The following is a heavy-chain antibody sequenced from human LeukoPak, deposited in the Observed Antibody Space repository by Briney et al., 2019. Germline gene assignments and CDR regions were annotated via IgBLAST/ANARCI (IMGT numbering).Heavy chain of an antibody. CDR2: MNPNSGNT. CDR3: ASAGYCSSTSCYRGHYYYYYYMDV. D-gene: IGHD2-2*03. V-gene: IGHV1-8*01. Sequence: GASVKVSCKASGYTFTSYDINWVRQATGQGLEWMGWMNPNSGNTGYAQKFQGRVTMTRNTSISTAYMELSSLRSEDTAVYYCASAGYCSSTSCYRGHYYYYYYMDVWGKGTTVTVSS. CDR1: GYTFTSYD. J-gene: IGHJ6*03.